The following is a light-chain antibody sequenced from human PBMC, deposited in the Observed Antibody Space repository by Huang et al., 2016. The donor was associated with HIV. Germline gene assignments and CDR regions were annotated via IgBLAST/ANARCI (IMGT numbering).Light chain of an antibody. CDR3: QQYSAWAYT. V-gene: IGKV3-15*01. CDR1: ESVSNN. Sequence: DRVLTQSPATLSVSPGDSATLSCRASESVSNNLACYQHKPGQAPRLLIYCASTRAAGVPARFSGSGSGSEFTLSVSSLQSEDFAVYYCQQYSAWAYTFGQGTKLEIK. J-gene: IGKJ2*01. CDR2: CAS.